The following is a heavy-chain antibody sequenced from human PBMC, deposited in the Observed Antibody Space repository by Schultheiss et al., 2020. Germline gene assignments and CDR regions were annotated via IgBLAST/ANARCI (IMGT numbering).Heavy chain of an antibody. CDR2: IYYSGST. J-gene: IGHJ5*02. V-gene: IGHV4-59*01. CDR1: GGSISSYY. Sequence: SETLSLTCTVSGGSISSYYWSCIRQPPGKGLEWIGYIYYSGSTNYNPSLKSRVTISVDTSKNQFSLKLSSVTAADTAVYYCARVTLITMVRGSGFDPWGQGTLVNVSS. D-gene: IGHD3-10*01. CDR3: ARVTLITMVRGSGFDP.